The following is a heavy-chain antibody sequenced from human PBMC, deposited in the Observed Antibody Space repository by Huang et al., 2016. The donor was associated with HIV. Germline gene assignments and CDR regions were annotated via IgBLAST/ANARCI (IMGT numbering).Heavy chain of an antibody. CDR2: INHSRST. V-gene: IGHV4-34*01. CDR3: AREGRSGWENLDY. J-gene: IGHJ4*02. D-gene: IGHD6-19*01. CDR1: GGSFSGYY. Sequence: QVQLQQWGAGLLKPSETLSLTCAVYGGSFSGYYWSWIRQPPGKGREWIGEINHSRSTNYNPSLKIRVTISVDTSKNQFSLKLSSVTAADTAVYYCAREGRSGWENLDYWGQGTLVTVSS.